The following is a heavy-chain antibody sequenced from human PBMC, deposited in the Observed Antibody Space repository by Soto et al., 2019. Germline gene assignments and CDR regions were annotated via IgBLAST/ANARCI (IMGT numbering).Heavy chain of an antibody. Sequence: SETLSLTCTVSGGSINSDGYYWSWIRQHPEKGLEWIGYINYRGTTYYNPSLKSRLTISVDTSKNQFSLQLTSVTAADTALYYCARVKRGPDAFDIWGQGTMVTVSS. J-gene: IGHJ3*02. V-gene: IGHV4-31*03. CDR1: GGSINSDGYY. CDR2: INYRGTT. CDR3: ARVKRGPDAFDI. D-gene: IGHD3-10*01.